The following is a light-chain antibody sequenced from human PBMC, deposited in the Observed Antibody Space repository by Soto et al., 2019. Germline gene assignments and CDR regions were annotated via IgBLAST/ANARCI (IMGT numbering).Light chain of an antibody. CDR1: QSVSSSY. V-gene: IGKV3-20*01. J-gene: IGKJ2*01. CDR3: QQYGSSPPYT. CDR2: GAS. Sequence: EIVLTQSPGTLSLSPGERATLSCRASQSVSSSYLAWYQQKPGQAPRLLIYGASRRATGIPDRFSGSGSGTDFTLTIIRPEPEDFAVYYCQQYGSSPPYTFGQGTKLEIK.